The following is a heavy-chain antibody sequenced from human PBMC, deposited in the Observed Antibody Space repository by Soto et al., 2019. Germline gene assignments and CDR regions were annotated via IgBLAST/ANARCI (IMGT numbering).Heavy chain of an antibody. J-gene: IGHJ6*02. CDR3: ARSQGSSTSLEIYYYYYYGMDV. CDR2: IIPISETT. Sequence: QVQLVQSGAEVKKPGSSVKVSCKASGGTFSSYAISWVRQAPGQGLEWMGGIIPISETTNYAQKFQGRVTITAYESKSTAYMEVSSLRSEDTAVYYCARSQGSSTSLEIYYYYYYGMDVWGQGTTVTVSS. CDR1: GGTFSSYA. D-gene: IGHD2-2*01. V-gene: IGHV1-69*01.